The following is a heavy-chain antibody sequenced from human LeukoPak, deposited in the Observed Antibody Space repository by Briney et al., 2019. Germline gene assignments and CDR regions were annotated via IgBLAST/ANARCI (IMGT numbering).Heavy chain of an antibody. CDR1: GGSISSYY. CDR3: AYSSDYQQR. D-gene: IGHD3-22*01. Sequence: PSETLSLTCNVSGGSISSYYWSWIRQPPGKGLEWIGYIYHSGSANYNPSLKSRVTISVDTSKNQFSLKLSSVTAADTAVYYCAYSSDYQQRWGQGTLVTVSS. CDR2: IYHSGSA. J-gene: IGHJ1*01. V-gene: IGHV4-59*12.